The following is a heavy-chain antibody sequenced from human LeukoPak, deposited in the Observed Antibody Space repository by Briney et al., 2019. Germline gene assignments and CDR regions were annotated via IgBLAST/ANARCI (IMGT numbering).Heavy chain of an antibody. CDR1: GGSISTYY. CDR3: ARDGNSGSYHFDY. V-gene: IGHV4-59*01. Sequence: PSETLSLTCTVSGGSISTYYWSWIRQPPGKGLEWIGYIYHSGSTKYNPSLKSRVTISVDTSQNQFSLKLSSVTAADTAVYYCARDGNSGSYHFDYWGQGTLVTVSS. CDR2: IYHSGST. J-gene: IGHJ4*02. D-gene: IGHD1-26*01.